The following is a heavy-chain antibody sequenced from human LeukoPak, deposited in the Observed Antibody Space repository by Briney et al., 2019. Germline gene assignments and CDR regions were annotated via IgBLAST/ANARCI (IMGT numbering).Heavy chain of an antibody. CDR1: DYTFTSHG. Sequence: ASVKVSCKASDYTFTSHGISWVRQAPGQGLEWMGWISAYNGNTNYAQKLQGRVTMTTDTSTSTAYMELRSLRSDDTAVYYCARHSSGWYHFDSWGQGTLVTVSS. CDR3: ARHSSGWYHFDS. CDR2: ISAYNGNT. D-gene: IGHD6-19*01. V-gene: IGHV1-18*01. J-gene: IGHJ4*02.